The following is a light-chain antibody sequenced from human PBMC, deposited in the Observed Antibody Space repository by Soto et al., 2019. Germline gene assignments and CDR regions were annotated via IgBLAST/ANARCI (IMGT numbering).Light chain of an antibody. J-gene: IGLJ2*01. CDR3: SSYSTSNTFVV. CDR1: SSDIGGYNF. V-gene: IGLV2-14*03. Sequence: QSALTQPASVSGSPGQSITISCTGTSSDIGGYNFVSWYQHHPGKVPKLVIFDVSNRPSGVPNRFSGSKSGDTASLTISGLQAEDEADYYCSSYSTSNTFVVFGGGTKLTVL. CDR2: DVS.